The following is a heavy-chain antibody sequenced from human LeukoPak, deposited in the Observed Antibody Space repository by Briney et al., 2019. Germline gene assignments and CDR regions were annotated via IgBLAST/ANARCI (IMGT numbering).Heavy chain of an antibody. CDR3: AKDREYSYVYDAFDI. V-gene: IGHV3-23*01. D-gene: IGHD3-16*01. J-gene: IGHJ3*02. CDR2: ISGSGGST. CDR1: GFTFSRFA. Sequence: PGGSLRLSCAASGFTFSRFALSWVRQAPGKGLEWVSGISGSGGSTYYADSVKGRSTISRDNSRNTLYLQMNTLGAEDTAVYYCAKDREYSYVYDAFDIWGQGTLVTVSS.